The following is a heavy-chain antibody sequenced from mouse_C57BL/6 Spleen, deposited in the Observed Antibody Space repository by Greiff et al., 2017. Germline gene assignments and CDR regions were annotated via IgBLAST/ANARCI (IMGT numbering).Heavy chain of an antibody. CDR3: VREGLYYGTLAWFAY. CDR1: GFSFNTYA. D-gene: IGHD1-1*01. CDR2: IRSKSNNYAT. J-gene: IGHJ3*01. V-gene: IGHV10-1*01. Sequence: GGGLVQPKGSLKLSCAASGFSFNTYAMNWVRQAPGKGLEWVARIRSKSNNYATYYADSVKDRFTISRDDSESMLYLQMNNLKTEDTAMYYCVREGLYYGTLAWFAYWGQGTLVTVSA.